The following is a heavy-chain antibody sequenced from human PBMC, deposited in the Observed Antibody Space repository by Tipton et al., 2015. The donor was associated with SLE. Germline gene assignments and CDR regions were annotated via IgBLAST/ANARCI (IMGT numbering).Heavy chain of an antibody. Sequence: TLSLTCTVSGGSISSSSYYWGWIRQPPGKGLEWIGSIYYSGSTYYNPSLKSRVTISVDTSKNQFSLKLSSVTAADTAVYYCARRDSSGWYEYFDLWGRGTLVTVSS. CDR2: IYYSGST. CDR1: GGSISSSSYY. J-gene: IGHJ2*01. CDR3: ARRDSSGWYEYFDL. V-gene: IGHV4-39*07. D-gene: IGHD6-19*01.